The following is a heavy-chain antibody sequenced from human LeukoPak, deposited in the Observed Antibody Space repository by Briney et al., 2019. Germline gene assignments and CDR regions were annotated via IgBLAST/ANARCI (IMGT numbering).Heavy chain of an antibody. Sequence: GGSLRLSCAASGFTFNIYAMSWVRQAPGKGLARVSGLNEDGGYTYYADSVKGRFTISRDNVKNSLYLQMNSLRAEDTAVYYCARDRGLNSYGLDYWGQGTLVTVSS. J-gene: IGHJ4*02. D-gene: IGHD5-18*01. CDR3: ARDRGLNSYGLDY. CDR2: LNEDGGYT. CDR1: GFTFNIYA. V-gene: IGHV3-23*01.